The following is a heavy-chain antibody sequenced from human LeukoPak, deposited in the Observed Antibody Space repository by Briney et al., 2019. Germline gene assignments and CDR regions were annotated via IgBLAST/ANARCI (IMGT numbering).Heavy chain of an antibody. J-gene: IGHJ4*02. Sequence: ESGPTLVILRQPRTLTWTFSGFSLTTSAGGGGWVRQPQGKTLECHALRDWGNDRRYNPSRRSRLTITKDNYKNQVVLTMTNMDPVDTATYYCAHRLLQGGYWDAGKFDCWGQGVLVTVSS. D-gene: IGHD2-8*02. CDR1: GFSLTTSAGG. V-gene: IGHV2-5*02. CDR3: AHRLLQGGYWDAGKFDC. CDR2: RDWGNDR.